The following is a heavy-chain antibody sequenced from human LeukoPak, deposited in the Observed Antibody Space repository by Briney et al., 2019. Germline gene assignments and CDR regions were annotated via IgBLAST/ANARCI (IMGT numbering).Heavy chain of an antibody. CDR2: IEYNGRNE. J-gene: IGHJ4*02. V-gene: IGHV3-30*02. CDR3: AKGYSFHVDY. CDR1: VFTFSSYG. Sequence: GGSLRLSCAASVFTFSSYGMHWVRQAPGKGLEWVAFIEYNGRNEYYADSVKGRFTFSRDNSKNTLYLQMNSLRAEDTTVYYCAKGYSFHVDYWGQGTLVTVSS. D-gene: IGHD5-18*01.